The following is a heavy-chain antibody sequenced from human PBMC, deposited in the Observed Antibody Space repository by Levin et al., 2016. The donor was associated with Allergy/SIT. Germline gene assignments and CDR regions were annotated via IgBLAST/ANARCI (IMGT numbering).Heavy chain of an antibody. V-gene: IGHV3-30*04. CDR3: ARDRDGYNNFDY. Sequence: WIRQPSGKGLEWVAVISYDGSNKYYADSVKGRFTISRDNSKNTLYLQMNSLRAEDTAVYYCARDRDGYNNFDYWGQGTLVTVSS. CDR2: ISYDGSNK. J-gene: IGHJ4*02. D-gene: IGHD5-24*01.